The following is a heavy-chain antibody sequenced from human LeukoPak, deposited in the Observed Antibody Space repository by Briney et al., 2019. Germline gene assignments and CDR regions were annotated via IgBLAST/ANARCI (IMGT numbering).Heavy chain of an antibody. CDR3: ARTRRDYFDY. V-gene: IGHV4-30-4*08. CDR1: GGSVSSGDYY. CDR2: IYYSGST. Sequence: SETLSLTCTVSGGSVSSGDYYWSWIRQPPGKGLEWIGYIYYSGSTYYNPSLKSRVTISVDTSKNQFSLKLSSVTAADTAVYYCARTRRDYFDYWGQGTLVTVSS. J-gene: IGHJ4*02.